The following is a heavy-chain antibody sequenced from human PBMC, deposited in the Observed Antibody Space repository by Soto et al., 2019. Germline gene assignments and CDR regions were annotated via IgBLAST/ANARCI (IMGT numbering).Heavy chain of an antibody. CDR3: AKDYTTVTTSDY. Sequence: TGGSLRLSWAASGFTFSSYAMIWVRQAPGKGLEWDSAISGSGGSTYYADSVKGRFTISRDNSKNTLYLQMNSLRAEDTAVYYCAKDYTTVTTSDYWGQGTLVTVSS. V-gene: IGHV3-23*01. CDR1: GFTFSSYA. D-gene: IGHD4-4*01. J-gene: IGHJ4*02. CDR2: ISGSGGST.